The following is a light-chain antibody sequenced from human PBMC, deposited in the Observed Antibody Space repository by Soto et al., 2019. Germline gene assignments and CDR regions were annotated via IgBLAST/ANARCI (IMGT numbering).Light chain of an antibody. CDR3: MQVLQTPLT. CDR2: LAS. Sequence: DIVMTQSPLSLPVTPGEPASISCRSSQSLLYSNGYNYVEWYLQKPGQPPQLLIFLASSRASGVPDRFNGSGSGTDFTLRITTVEAEDFGVYYCMQVLQTPLTFGGGTKLEIK. CDR1: QSLLYSNGYNY. V-gene: IGKV2-28*01. J-gene: IGKJ4*01.